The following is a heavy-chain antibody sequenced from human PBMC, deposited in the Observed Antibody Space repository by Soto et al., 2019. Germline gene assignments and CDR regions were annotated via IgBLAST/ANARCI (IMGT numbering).Heavy chain of an antibody. J-gene: IGHJ6*02. Sequence: GGSLRLSCAASGFTFSSYAMTWVRQAPGKGLEWVATISGSDGGTYYADSAKDRFTISRDNSKNTLYLQMNNLRVDDTAVFYCANRPRYYHLDVWGQGTTVTVSS. V-gene: IGHV3-23*01. CDR2: ISGSDGGT. CDR3: ANRPRYYHLDV. CDR1: GFTFSSYA.